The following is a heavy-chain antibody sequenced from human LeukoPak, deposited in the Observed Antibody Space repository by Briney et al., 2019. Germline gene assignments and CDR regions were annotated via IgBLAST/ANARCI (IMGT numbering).Heavy chain of an antibody. CDR1: GDSVSSNSAA. V-gene: IGHV6-1*01. J-gene: IGHJ6*02. CDR2: TYYRSKWYN. Sequence: SQTLSLTCAISGDSVSSNSAAWNWIRQSPSRGLEWLGRTYYRSKWYNDYAVSVKSRITINPDTSKNQFSLQLNSVTPEDTAVYYCARDWIPDYGDYLVLNDYYYYGMDVWGQGTTVTVSS. D-gene: IGHD4-17*01. CDR3: ARDWIPDYGDYLVLNDYYYYGMDV.